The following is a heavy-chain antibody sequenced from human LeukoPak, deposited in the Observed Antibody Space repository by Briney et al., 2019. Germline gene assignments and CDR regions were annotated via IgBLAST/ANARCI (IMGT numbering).Heavy chain of an antibody. CDR1: GFSFSSHG. CDR2: IIGTGTT. Sequence: GGTLRLSCAASGFSFSSHGMSWVRQAPGKGLEWVSGIIGTGTTYYADSVKGRFTISRDISKNTLYLQMNSLRAEDTAVYYCAHGSMYQLDYWGQGTLVTVSS. J-gene: IGHJ4*02. CDR3: AHGSMYQLDY. D-gene: IGHD2-2*01. V-gene: IGHV3-23*01.